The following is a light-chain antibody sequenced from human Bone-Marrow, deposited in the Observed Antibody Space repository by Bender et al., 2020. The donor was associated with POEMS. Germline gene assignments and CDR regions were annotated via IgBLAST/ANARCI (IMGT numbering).Light chain of an antibody. CDR2: DVF. Sequence: QSALTQPASVSGSVGQSITISCTGSSSDVGGYNYVSWYQQHPGRAPKLVIYDVFSRPLGISNRFSGSKSGNTASLTISGLRAEDEADYYCSSYTSRITFVFGPGTKVSVL. J-gene: IGLJ1*01. CDR1: SSDVGGYNY. V-gene: IGLV2-14*03. CDR3: SSYTSRITFV.